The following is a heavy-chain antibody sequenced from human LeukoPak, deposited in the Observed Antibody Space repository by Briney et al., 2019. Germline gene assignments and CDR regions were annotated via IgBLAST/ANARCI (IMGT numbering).Heavy chain of an antibody. D-gene: IGHD6-19*01. CDR1: GFTFSTFW. V-gene: IGHV3-74*01. CDR2: INNDGSTT. Sequence: GWSLRVYCAAAGFTFSTFWMHWVRQAPCVGPVWVSRINNDGSTTNYADSVKGRFTISRDNAKNTLYLQMNSLTDDDTAVYYSATAGQYRFDNWGQGTLVTVSS. J-gene: IGHJ5*02. CDR3: ATAGQYRFDN.